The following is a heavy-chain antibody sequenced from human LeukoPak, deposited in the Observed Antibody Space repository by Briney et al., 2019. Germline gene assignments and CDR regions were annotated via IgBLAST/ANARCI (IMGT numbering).Heavy chain of an antibody. CDR1: GGTFSSYA. V-gene: IGHV1-69*01. CDR3: ARVVVVVVAARLDAFDI. Sequence: GSSVKVSCKASGGTFSSYAISWVRQAPGQGLEWMGGIIPIFGTANYAQKFQGRVAITADESTSTAYIELSSLRSEDTAVYYCARVVVVVVAARLDAFDIWGQGTMVTVSS. J-gene: IGHJ3*02. CDR2: IIPIFGTA. D-gene: IGHD2-15*01.